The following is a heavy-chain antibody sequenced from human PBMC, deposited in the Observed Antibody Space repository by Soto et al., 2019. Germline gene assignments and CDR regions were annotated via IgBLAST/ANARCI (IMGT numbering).Heavy chain of an antibody. Sequence: SETLSLTCPVSGGSLIACYRTWMVRPPGKGLQSIGYTYYSGSTTYNPSLKSRVTISVDSSKNQFSLKLDSVTPADTAVYYCARVRGTAGKRYFDYWGPGTLVTVSS. V-gene: IGHV4-59*01. CDR1: GGSLIACY. CDR3: ARVRGTAGKRYFDY. J-gene: IGHJ4*02. CDR2: TYYSGST. D-gene: IGHD6-13*01.